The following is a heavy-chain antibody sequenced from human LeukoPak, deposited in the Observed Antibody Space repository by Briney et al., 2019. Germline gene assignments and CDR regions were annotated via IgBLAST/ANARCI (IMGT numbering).Heavy chain of an antibody. D-gene: IGHD3-16*02. CDR3: ARSLYVWGSYRRHDAFDI. J-gene: IGHJ3*02. CDR1: GGTFSSYD. Sequence: ASVNVSCKASGGTFSSYDINWVRQATGQGLEWMGWMNPNSGNTGYAQKFQGRVTITRNTSISTAYMELSSLRSEDTAVYYCARSLYVWGSYRRHDAFDIWGQGTMVTVSS. V-gene: IGHV1-8*03. CDR2: MNPNSGNT.